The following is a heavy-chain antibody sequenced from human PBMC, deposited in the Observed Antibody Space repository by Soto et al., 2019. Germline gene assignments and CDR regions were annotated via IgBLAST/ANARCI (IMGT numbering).Heavy chain of an antibody. Sequence: GGSLRLSCAASGFTFSSYWMHWVRQAPGKGLVWVSRINSDGSSTSYADSVKGRFTISRDNAKNTLYLQMNSLRAEDTAVYYCARRMESSVGAFDIWGRGTMVTVSS. CDR3: ARRMESSVGAFDI. V-gene: IGHV3-74*01. CDR2: INSDGSST. J-gene: IGHJ3*02. CDR1: GFTFSSYW. D-gene: IGHD1-26*01.